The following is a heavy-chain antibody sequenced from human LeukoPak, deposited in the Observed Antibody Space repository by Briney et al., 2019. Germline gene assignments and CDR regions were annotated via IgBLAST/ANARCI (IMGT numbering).Heavy chain of an antibody. CDR3: AREHDFGRFDF. D-gene: IGHD4-17*01. CDR2: VYNSGGT. CDR1: GGSVSSGSYY. J-gene: IGHJ4*02. V-gene: IGHV4-61*01. Sequence: TPSETLSLTCTVFGGSVSSGSYYWSWIRQPPGKGLEWFGNVYNSGGTNYNPSLQSRVTISMDTSKNQFSLKLTSITAADTAVYFCAREHDFGRFDFWGQGTLVVVSS.